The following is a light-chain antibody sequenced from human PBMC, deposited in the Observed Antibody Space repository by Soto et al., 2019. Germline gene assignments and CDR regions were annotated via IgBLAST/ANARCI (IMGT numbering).Light chain of an antibody. CDR1: RPNIGSNT. V-gene: IGLV1-44*01. CDR3: AAWDDSLNGPL. Sequence: QSVLTQPPSAAGTPGQRVTISCSGSRPNIGSNTVNWYQQVPGTAPKLLIYSNNERPSGVPDRFSGSKSGTSASLAISGLQYEDDSDYYCAAWDDSLNGPLFGGGTQLTVL. CDR2: SNN. J-gene: IGLJ7*01.